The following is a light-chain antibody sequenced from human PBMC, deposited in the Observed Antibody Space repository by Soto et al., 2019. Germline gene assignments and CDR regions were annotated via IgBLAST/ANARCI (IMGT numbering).Light chain of an antibody. CDR2: DAS. CDR1: QSLSSS. CDR3: QQRASWLRT. J-gene: IGKJ1*01. Sequence: EIVLTQSPATLSLSPGERATLSCGASQSLSSSLAWYRQKPGQAPRLLIYDASNRATGVPARFSGSGSGTDFTLTISSLEPEDFAVYYCQQRASWLRTFGQGTKVDIK. V-gene: IGKV3-11*01.